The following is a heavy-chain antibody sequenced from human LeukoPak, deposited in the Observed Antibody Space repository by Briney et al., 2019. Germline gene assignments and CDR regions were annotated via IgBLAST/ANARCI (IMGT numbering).Heavy chain of an antibody. J-gene: IGHJ4*02. CDR1: GGTFSSYA. CDR3: AAGGHASQFSHKSIAVAGTFDY. Sequence: SVKVSCKASGGTFSSYAISWVRQAPGQGLEWMGGIIPIFGTANYAQKFQERVTITRDMSTSTAYMELSSLRSEDTAVYYCAAGGHASQFSHKSIAVAGTFDYWGQGTLVTVSS. D-gene: IGHD6-19*01. V-gene: IGHV1-69*05. CDR2: IIPIFGTA.